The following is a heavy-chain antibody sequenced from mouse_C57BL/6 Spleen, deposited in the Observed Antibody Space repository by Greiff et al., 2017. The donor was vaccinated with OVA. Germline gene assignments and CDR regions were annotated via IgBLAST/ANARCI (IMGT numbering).Heavy chain of an antibody. V-gene: IGHV1-50*01. CDR1: GYTFTSYW. CDR3: ARSRITTVGADY. J-gene: IGHJ2*01. Sequence: VQLQQPGAELVKPGASVKLSCKASGYTFTSYWMQWVKQRPGQGLEWIGEIDPSDSYTNYNQKFKGKATLTVDTSSSTAYMQLSSLTSEDSAVYYCARSRITTVGADYWGQGTTLTVSS. D-gene: IGHD1-1*01. CDR2: IDPSDSYT.